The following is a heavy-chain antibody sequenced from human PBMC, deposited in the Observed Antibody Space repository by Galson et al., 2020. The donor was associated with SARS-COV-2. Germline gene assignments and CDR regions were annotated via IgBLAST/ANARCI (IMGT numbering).Heavy chain of an antibody. Sequence: SETLSLTCTVSGGPISSSSYYWGWIRQPPGKGLEWIGSIYYSGSTYYNPSLKSRVTISVDTSKNQFSLKLSSVTAADTAVYYCARRGVRYSYDSPWNYWGQGTLVTVSS. CDR3: ARRGVRYSYDSPWNY. CDR2: IYYSGST. D-gene: IGHD5-18*01. CDR1: GGPISSSSYY. V-gene: IGHV4-39*01. J-gene: IGHJ4*02.